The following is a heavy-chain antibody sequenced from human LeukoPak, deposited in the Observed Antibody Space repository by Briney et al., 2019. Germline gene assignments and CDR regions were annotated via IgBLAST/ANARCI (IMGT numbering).Heavy chain of an antibody. J-gene: IGHJ4*02. CDR1: GFTFSSYG. CDR3: ARDSRDYYDALDY. CDR2: IWYDGSNK. Sequence: GRSLRLSCAASGFTFSSYGMHWVRQAPGKGLEWVAVIWYDGSNKYYADSVKGRFTISRDNSKNTLYLQMNSLRAEDTAVYYCARDSRDYYDALDYWGQGTLVTVSS. V-gene: IGHV3-33*01. D-gene: IGHD3-22*01.